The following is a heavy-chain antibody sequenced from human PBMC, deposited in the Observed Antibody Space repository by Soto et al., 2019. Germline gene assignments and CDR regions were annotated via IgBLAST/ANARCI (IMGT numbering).Heavy chain of an antibody. Sequence: SETLSLTCTVSGGSISSYYWSWIRQPPGKGLEWIGYIYYSGSTNYNPSLKSRVTISVDTSKNQFSLKLSSVTAADTAVYYCARSNPYYDFWSGSLNTWGQRTLVTVSS. V-gene: IGHV4-59*01. CDR3: ARSNPYYDFWSGSLNT. D-gene: IGHD3-3*01. CDR1: GGSISSYY. CDR2: IYYSGST. J-gene: IGHJ5*02.